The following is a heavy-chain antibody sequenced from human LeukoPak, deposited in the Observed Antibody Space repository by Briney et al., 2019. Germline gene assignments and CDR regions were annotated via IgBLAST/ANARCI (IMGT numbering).Heavy chain of an antibody. V-gene: IGHV3-11*01. Sequence: PGESLRLSCVVSGFSFSDSYMTWIRQTPGKGLESLAYISGSGGDIYYADSVKGRFTISRDNAKNSLYLQLDSLRPEDTALYYCSTDPRSLLYWGQGTLVTVSS. J-gene: IGHJ4*02. CDR3: STDPRSLLY. D-gene: IGHD4-17*01. CDR1: GFSFSDSY. CDR2: ISGSGGDI.